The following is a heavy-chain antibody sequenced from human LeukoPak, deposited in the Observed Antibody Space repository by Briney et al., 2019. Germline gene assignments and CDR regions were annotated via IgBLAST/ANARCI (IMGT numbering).Heavy chain of an antibody. CDR3: VRDSLASYYYDSSGDAFDI. D-gene: IGHD3-22*01. J-gene: IGHJ3*02. V-gene: IGHV1-18*01. Sequence: ASVKVSCKASGYTFTSYGISWVRQAPGQGLEWMGWISAYNGNTNYAQKLQGRVTMTTDTSTSTAYMELRSLRSDDTAVYYCVRDSLASYYYDSSGDAFDIWGQGTMVTVSS. CDR1: GYTFTSYG. CDR2: ISAYNGNT.